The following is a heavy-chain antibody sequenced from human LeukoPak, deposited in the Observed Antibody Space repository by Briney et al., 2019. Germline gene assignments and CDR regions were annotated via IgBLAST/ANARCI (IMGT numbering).Heavy chain of an antibody. CDR2: IYSGGST. CDR1: GFTFSSNS. Sequence: GGSLRLSCAASGFTFSSNSMNWVRQAPGKGLEWVSVIYSGGSTYYADSVKGRFTISRDNSKNTLYLQMNSLRAEDTAVYYCAKDDYVVVPAAIPRAIDYWGQGTLVTVSS. V-gene: IGHV3-66*01. D-gene: IGHD2-2*02. CDR3: AKDDYVVVPAAIPRAIDY. J-gene: IGHJ4*02.